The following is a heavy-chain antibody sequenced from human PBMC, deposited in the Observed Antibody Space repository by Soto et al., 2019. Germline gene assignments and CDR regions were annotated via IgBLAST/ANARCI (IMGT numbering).Heavy chain of an antibody. V-gene: IGHV1-3*01. CDR3: ARDLGGWPDY. D-gene: IGHD2-15*01. CDR2: INAGNGNT. J-gene: IGHJ4*02. CDR1: GYTFTSYA. Sequence: QVQLVQSGAEVKKPGASVKVSCKASGYTFTSYAMHWVRQAPGQRLERMGWINAGNGNTKYSQKFQGRVTITRDTAASTAYMELGSLRCEDTAVYYCARDLGGWPDYCGQGTLVTVSS.